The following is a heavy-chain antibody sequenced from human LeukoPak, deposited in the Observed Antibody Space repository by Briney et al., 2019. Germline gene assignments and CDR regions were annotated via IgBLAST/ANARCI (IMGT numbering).Heavy chain of an antibody. CDR1: GFTFSRYA. D-gene: IGHD3-10*01. J-gene: IGHJ4*02. V-gene: IGHV3-23*01. CDR3: AKDRYYYGSGKEYYFGY. Sequence: GGSLRLSCAASGFTFSRYAMNWVRQAPGKGLEWVSAISGSGGSTYYADSVKGRFTISRDNSKSTLYLQMNSLRAEDTAVYYCAKDRYYYGSGKEYYFGYWGQGTLVTVSS. CDR2: ISGSGGST.